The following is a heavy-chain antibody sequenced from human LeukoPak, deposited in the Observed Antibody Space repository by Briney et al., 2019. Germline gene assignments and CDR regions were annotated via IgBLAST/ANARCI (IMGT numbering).Heavy chain of an antibody. V-gene: IGHV1-69*13. J-gene: IGHJ6*02. CDR2: IIPILGTA. D-gene: IGHD3-3*01. CDR1: GGTFSSYA. Sequence: SVTVSCKASGGTFSSYAISWVRQAPGQGLEWMGGIIPILGTANYAQKFQGRVTITADESTSTAYMELSSLRSEDTAVYYCARDLETSYTKAYYYGMDVWGRGTTVTVSS. CDR3: ARDLETSYTKAYYYGMDV.